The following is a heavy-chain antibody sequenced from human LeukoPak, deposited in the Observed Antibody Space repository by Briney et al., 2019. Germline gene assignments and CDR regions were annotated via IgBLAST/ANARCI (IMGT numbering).Heavy chain of an antibody. CDR3: SRRFDC. CDR2: IDGSGDTI. J-gene: IGHJ4*02. CDR1: GFTFSDYS. Sequence: GESLRLSCAASGFTFSDYSMNWVRQAPGKGLEWVSHIDGSGDTIYYADSVKGRFTISRDNAKNSLDLQMNSLRDEDTAVYYCSRRFDCWGQGTLVTVSS. V-gene: IGHV3-48*02.